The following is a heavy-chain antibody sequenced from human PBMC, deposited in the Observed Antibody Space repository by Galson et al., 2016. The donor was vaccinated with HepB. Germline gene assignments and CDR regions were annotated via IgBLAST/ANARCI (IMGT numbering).Heavy chain of an antibody. Sequence: TLSLTCTVSGGSISSGGYYWSWIRQHPGKGLEWIGYIYYSGSTYYNPSLKSRVNISVDTSKNKFSLKLSSVTAADTAVYYCARGLDSSGTDYWGQGTLVTVSS. CDR1: GGSISSGGYY. V-gene: IGHV4-31*03. D-gene: IGHD3-22*01. CDR2: IYYSGST. CDR3: ARGLDSSGTDY. J-gene: IGHJ4*02.